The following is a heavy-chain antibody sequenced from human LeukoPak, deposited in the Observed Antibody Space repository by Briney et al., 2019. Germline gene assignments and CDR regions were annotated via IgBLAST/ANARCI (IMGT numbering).Heavy chain of an antibody. J-gene: IGHJ4*02. CDR3: AKDIVKDYDILTGYYPFDY. V-gene: IGHV3-43*02. CDR2: ISGDGGST. CDR1: GFTFDDYA. Sequence: PGGSLRLSCAVSGFTFDDYAMHWVRQAPGKGLEWVSLISGDGGSTYYADSVKGRFTISRDNSKNSLYLQMNSLRTEDTALYYCAKDIVKDYDILTGYYPFDYWGQGTLVTVSS. D-gene: IGHD3-9*01.